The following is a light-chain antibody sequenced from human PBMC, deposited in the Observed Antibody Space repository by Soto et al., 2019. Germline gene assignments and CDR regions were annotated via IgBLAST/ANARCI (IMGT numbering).Light chain of an antibody. V-gene: IGLV2-8*01. Sequence: QSALTQPPSASGSPGQSVTISCTGSSSDVGGYNYVSWYQQHPGKAPKLIIYEVSKRPSGVPDRFSGSRSGNTASLTVSGLQAEDEADYYCSAHAGSNYLKVFGGVTKVTVL. J-gene: IGLJ2*01. CDR1: SSDVGGYNY. CDR3: SAHAGSNYLKV. CDR2: EVS.